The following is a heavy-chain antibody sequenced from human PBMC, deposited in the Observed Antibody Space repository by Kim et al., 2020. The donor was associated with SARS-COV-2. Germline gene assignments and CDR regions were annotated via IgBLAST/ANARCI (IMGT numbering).Heavy chain of an antibody. J-gene: IGHJ4*02. CDR3: ARGTGDY. Sequence: ASVKVSCKASGYTFTSYTMHWVRQAPGQRLEWMGWINAGSGNTKYSQKFQGRVTVTWDTSASTADMELSSLRSEDTAVYFYARGTGDYWGQGTLVTVSS. CDR1: GYTFTSYT. V-gene: IGHV1-3*01. CDR2: INAGSGNT.